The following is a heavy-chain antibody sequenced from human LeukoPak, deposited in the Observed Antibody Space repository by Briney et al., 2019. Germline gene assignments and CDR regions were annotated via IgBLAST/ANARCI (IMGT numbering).Heavy chain of an antibody. CDR3: ARQGIDAFDI. CDR2: IYYTGTR. Sequence: PSETLSLTCTVSGGSISSYYWSWIRQPPGKGLEWIAYIYYTGTRNYNPSLKSRVTISVDTSKNQISLRLSSVTAADTAVYYCARQGIDAFDIWGQGTLVTVSS. V-gene: IGHV4-59*08. CDR1: GGSISSYY. J-gene: IGHJ3*02.